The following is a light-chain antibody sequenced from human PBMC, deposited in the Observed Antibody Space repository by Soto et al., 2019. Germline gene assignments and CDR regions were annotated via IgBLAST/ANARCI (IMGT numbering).Light chain of an antibody. V-gene: IGKV3-20*01. J-gene: IGKJ1*01. Sequence: EIALTRMPGTLSLSPGERATLSCRASQSVSRNYLPWYQQKPGQAPRLLIFDASSRPAGVPVRFSGSGSGTDFTLTISRPEPEDFAVYYCQQYCSSPWTFGLGTKVDIK. CDR2: DAS. CDR1: QSVSRNY. CDR3: QQYCSSPWT.